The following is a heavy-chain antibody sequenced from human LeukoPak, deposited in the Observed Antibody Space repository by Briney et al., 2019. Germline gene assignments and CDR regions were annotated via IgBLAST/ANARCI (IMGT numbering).Heavy chain of an antibody. V-gene: IGHV3-21*01. D-gene: IGHD3-10*01. Sequence: PGGSLRLSCAASGFTLSSYSMNWVRQAPGKGLEWVSSISSSSSYIYYADSVKGRFTISRDNAKNSLYLQMNSLRAEDTAVYYCARASITMVRGVISNWFDPWGQGTLVTVSS. J-gene: IGHJ5*02. CDR2: ISSSSSYI. CDR3: ARASITMVRGVISNWFDP. CDR1: GFTLSSYS.